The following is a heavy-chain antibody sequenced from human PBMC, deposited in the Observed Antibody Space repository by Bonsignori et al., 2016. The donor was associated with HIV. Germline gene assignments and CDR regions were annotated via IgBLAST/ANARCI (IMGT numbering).Heavy chain of an antibody. D-gene: IGHD2-15*01. Sequence: VRQAPGKGLEWVSAISGSGGSTYYADSVKGRFTISRDNSKNTLYLQMNSLRAEDTAVYYCAKDRWLLIYWGQGTLVTVSS. J-gene: IGHJ4*02. V-gene: IGHV3-23*01. CDR2: ISGSGGST. CDR3: AKDRWLLIY.